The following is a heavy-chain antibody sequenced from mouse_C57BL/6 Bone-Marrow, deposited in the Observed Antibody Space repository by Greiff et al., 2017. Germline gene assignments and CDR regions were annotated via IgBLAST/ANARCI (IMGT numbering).Heavy chain of an antibody. D-gene: IGHD1-1*01. J-gene: IGHJ4*01. CDR2: IWTGGGT. V-gene: IGHV2-9-1*01. Sequence: VQRVESGPGLVAPSQSLSITCTVSGFSLTSYAISWVRQPPGKGLEWLGVIWTGGGTNYNSALKSRLSISKDNSKSHVFLKMNSLQTDDTARYYCARNNYGSSYAMDYWGQGTSVTVSS. CDR1: GFSLTSYA. CDR3: ARNNYGSSYAMDY.